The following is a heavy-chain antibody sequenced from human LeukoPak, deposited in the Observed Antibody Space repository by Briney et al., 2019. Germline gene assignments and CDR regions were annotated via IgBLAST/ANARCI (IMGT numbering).Heavy chain of an antibody. CDR3: ARDSYYDSGNDYYGMDV. CDR1: GFTFSSYW. V-gene: IGHV3-7*03. J-gene: IGHJ6*02. CDR2: IKQDGSEK. Sequence: PGGSLRLSCAASGFTFSSYWMSWVRQAPGKGLEWVANIKQDGSEKYYVDSVKGRFTISRDNAKNSLYLQMNSLRAEDTAVYYCARDSYYDSGNDYYGMDVWGQGTTVTVSS. D-gene: IGHD3-22*01.